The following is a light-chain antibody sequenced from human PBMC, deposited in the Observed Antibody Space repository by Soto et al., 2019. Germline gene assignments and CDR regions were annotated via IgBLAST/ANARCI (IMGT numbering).Light chain of an antibody. CDR1: QSISSW. V-gene: IGKV1-5*01. J-gene: IGKJ1*01. CDR3: QQYFSYPT. CDR2: DAS. Sequence: DIQMTQSPSTLSASVGDRVTITCRASQSISSWLAWYQQKAGKAPKLRIYDASSLESGVPSRFSGSGSGTELTLSICSLQAEDFATYNCQQYFSYPTFGHGTNVEIK.